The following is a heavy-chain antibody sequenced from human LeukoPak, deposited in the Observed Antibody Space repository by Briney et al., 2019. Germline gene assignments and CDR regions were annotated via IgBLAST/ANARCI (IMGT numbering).Heavy chain of an antibody. CDR2: INHSGST. CDR1: GGSFSGYY. V-gene: IGHV4-34*01. Sequence: SETLSLTCAVYGGSFSGYYWSWIRQPPGKGLEWIGEINHSGSTNYNPSLKSRVTISVDTSKNQFSLKLSSVTAADTAVYYCTRGTVETTAGFEWGRGTLVTVSS. J-gene: IGHJ4*02. CDR3: TRGTVETTAGFE. D-gene: IGHD1-26*01.